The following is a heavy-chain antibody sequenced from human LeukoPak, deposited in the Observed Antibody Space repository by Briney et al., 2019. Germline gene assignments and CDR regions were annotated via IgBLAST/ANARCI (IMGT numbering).Heavy chain of an antibody. Sequence: QSGGSLRLSCAASGFTFSSYAMHWVRQAPGKGLEWVAVISYDGSNKYYADSVKGRFTISRDNSKNTLYQQMNSLRAEDTAVYYCARDEGLYSGSYFIDYWGQGTLVTVSS. V-gene: IGHV3-30-3*01. J-gene: IGHJ4*02. CDR1: GFTFSSYA. CDR3: ARDEGLYSGSYFIDY. D-gene: IGHD1-26*01. CDR2: ISYDGSNK.